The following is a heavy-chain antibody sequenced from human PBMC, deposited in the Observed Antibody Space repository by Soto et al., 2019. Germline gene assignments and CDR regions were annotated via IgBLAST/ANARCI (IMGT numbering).Heavy chain of an antibody. J-gene: IGHJ4*02. CDR3: ARENSYGYYASVPDY. CDR1: GFTFSSYA. D-gene: IGHD3-22*01. Sequence: PGGSLRLSCAASGFTFSSYAMHWVRQTPGKGLEWVAVISDEGSNKYYIDSVKGRFTISRDNSKNTLYLQMNSLTAEDTAVYFCARENSYGYYASVPDYWGQGTLVTVSS. CDR2: ISDEGSNK. V-gene: IGHV3-30-3*01.